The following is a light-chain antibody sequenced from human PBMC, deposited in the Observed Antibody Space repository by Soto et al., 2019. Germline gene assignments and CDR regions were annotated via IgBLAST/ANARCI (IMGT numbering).Light chain of an antibody. Sequence: EIVLTQSPGTLSLSPGERATLSCRASQSVSSSYLAWYQHKPGQAPRLLIYGASSRATGIPDRFSGSGSGTDFTLTIIRLEPEDFAVYYCQQYDSSPLFTFGPATKGDIK. CDR1: QSVSSSY. CDR2: GAS. J-gene: IGKJ3*01. V-gene: IGKV3-20*01. CDR3: QQYDSSPLFT.